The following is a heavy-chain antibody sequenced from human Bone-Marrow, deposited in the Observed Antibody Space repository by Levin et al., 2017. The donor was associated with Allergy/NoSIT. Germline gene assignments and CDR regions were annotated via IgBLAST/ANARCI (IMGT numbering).Heavy chain of an antibody. J-gene: IGHJ5*02. D-gene: IGHD4/OR15-4a*01. Sequence: GGSLRLSCVASGFTFSDSWMSWVRQAPEKGLEWVANIKTDGSDKFYADSVKGRFTISRDNTQNSLFLQMSSLRAEDTAVYYCGRYANLGTWGQGTLVTVSS. CDR2: IKTDGSDK. CDR3: GRYANLGT. CDR1: GFTFSDSW. V-gene: IGHV3-7*01.